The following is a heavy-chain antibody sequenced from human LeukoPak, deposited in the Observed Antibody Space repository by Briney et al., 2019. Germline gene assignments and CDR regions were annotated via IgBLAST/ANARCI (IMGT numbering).Heavy chain of an antibody. Sequence: SETLSLTCAVYGGSFNTYYWSWIRQPPGKGLEWIGEINHSGSTNYSPSLKSRVTISVDTSKNQFFLKLSSVTAADTALYYCARDRASAGGFDYWGQGTLVTVSS. CDR2: INHSGST. CDR3: ARDRASAGGFDY. V-gene: IGHV4-34*01. D-gene: IGHD2-15*01. CDR1: GGSFNTYY. J-gene: IGHJ4*02.